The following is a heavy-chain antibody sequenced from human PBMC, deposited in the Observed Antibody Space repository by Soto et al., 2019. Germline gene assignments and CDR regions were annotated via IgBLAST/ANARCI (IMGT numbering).Heavy chain of an antibody. CDR3: ARVWGGAFDF. CDR1: GYSISSSNW. V-gene: IGHV4-28*03. J-gene: IGHJ3*01. CDR2: MYHSGST. D-gene: IGHD3-10*01. Sequence: PSETLSLTCAVSGYSISSSNWWGWIRQPPGKGLEWIGYMYHSGSTYYNPSLKSRVTISVDTSKNQFSLKLSSVTAADTAVYYCARVWGGAFDFWGQGTMVTVSS.